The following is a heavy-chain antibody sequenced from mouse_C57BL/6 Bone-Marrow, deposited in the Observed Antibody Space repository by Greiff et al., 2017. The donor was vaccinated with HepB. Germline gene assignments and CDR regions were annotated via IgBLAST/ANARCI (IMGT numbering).Heavy chain of an antibody. CDR2: ISYGGSN. Sequence: VQLKESGPDLVKPSQSLSLTCSVPGYSITSGYYWNWIRQFPGNKLEWMGYISYGGSNNYNPSLKNRISITRDTSKNQFFLKLNSVTTEDTATYYCARDFYDYSFAYWGQGTLVTVSA. D-gene: IGHD2-4*01. J-gene: IGHJ3*01. V-gene: IGHV3-6*01. CDR3: ARDFYDYSFAY. CDR1: GYSITSGYY.